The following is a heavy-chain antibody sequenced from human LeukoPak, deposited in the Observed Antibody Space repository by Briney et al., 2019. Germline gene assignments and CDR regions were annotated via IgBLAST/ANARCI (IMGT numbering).Heavy chain of an antibody. CDR3: AKTFYGDYEDWYYYYGMDV. J-gene: IGHJ6*02. Sequence: GGSLRLSCEGSGFTFSDYWMGWVRQAPGKGLEWVANINPAGRDTYYVDSVKGRFTISRDNSKNTLYLQMNSLRAEDTAVYYCAKTFYGDYEDWYYYYGMDVWGQGTPVTVSS. CDR2: INPAGRDT. CDR1: GFTFSDYW. D-gene: IGHD4-17*01. V-gene: IGHV3-7*01.